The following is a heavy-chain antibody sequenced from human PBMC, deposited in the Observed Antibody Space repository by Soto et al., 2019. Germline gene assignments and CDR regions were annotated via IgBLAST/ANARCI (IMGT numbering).Heavy chain of an antibody. D-gene: IGHD3-10*01. Sequence: GGSLRLSCAASGFTFSYYPLHWVRRAPGKGLEWVSSISGIRDYIRYADSVKGRFTISRDNAKTSLYLQMNSLTAEDTAVYYCAREGVHNYTEYYFDYWGQGTLVTVSS. J-gene: IGHJ4*02. V-gene: IGHV3-21*06. CDR2: ISGIRDYI. CDR1: GFTFSYYP. CDR3: AREGVHNYTEYYFDY.